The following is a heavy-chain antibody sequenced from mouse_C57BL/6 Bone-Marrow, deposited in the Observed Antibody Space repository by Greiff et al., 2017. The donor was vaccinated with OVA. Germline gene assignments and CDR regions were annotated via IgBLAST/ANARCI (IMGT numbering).Heavy chain of an antibody. CDR1: GFSLTSYG. V-gene: IGHV2-2*01. Sequence: QVQLQQSGPGLVQPSQSLSITCTVSGFSLTSYGVHWVRQSPGKGLEWLGVIWSGGSTDYNAAFISRLSISKDNSKSQVYFKMNSLQADDTAIYYGARKTAVVPFYAMDYWGQGTSVTVSS. CDR2: IWSGGST. D-gene: IGHD1-1*01. J-gene: IGHJ4*01. CDR3: ARKTAVVPFYAMDY.